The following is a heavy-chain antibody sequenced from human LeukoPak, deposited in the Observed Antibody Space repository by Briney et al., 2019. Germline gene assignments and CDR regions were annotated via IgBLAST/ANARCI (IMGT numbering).Heavy chain of an antibody. V-gene: IGHV4-59*12. CDR1: GGSISTYY. CDR2: VYCNGSNYNGNT. Sequence: PSETLSLTCTVWGGSISTYYWRWLRQPPGKGPEGIGFVYCNGSNYNGNTNYNPSLKSRVTISLDTSKNQFSLKLSSVTAADTAVYYCAGGSSPGYWGQGTLVSVSS. CDR3: AGGSSPGY. D-gene: IGHD6-13*01. J-gene: IGHJ4*02.